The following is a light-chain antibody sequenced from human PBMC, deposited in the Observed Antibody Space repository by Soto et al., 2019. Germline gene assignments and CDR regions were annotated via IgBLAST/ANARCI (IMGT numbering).Light chain of an antibody. J-gene: IGKJ1*01. CDR2: GAY. V-gene: IGKV3-20*01. CDR1: QSVGNN. Sequence: EIVLTQSPGTLSLSPGERTTLSCRASQSVGNNLAWYQRKPGQAPRLLIYGAYTRATGIPARFSGSGSGTDFTLTISRLEPEDFAVYYCQQYGSSGTFGQGTKVDIK. CDR3: QQYGSSGT.